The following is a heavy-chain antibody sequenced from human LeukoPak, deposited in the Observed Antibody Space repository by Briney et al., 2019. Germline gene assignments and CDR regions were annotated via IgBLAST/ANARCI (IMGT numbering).Heavy chain of an antibody. CDR3: ARDLLQYYYDSSGYYYYYYMDV. Sequence: SETLSLTCTVSGGSISSSSYYWGWIRQPPGKGLEWIGSIYYSGSTYYNPSLKSRVTISVDASKNQFSLKLSSVTAEDTAVYYCARDLLQYYYDSSGYYYYYYMDVWGKGTTVTVSS. CDR1: GGSISSSSYY. D-gene: IGHD3-22*01. CDR2: IYYSGST. J-gene: IGHJ6*03. V-gene: IGHV4-39*07.